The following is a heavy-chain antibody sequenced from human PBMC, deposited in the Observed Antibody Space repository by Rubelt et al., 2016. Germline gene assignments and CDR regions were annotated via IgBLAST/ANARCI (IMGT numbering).Heavy chain of an antibody. D-gene: IGHD5-18*01. V-gene: IGHV4-34*01. CDR2: INHSGST. CDR3: ARPGYSWGFDY. J-gene: IGHJ4*02. Sequence: QLQLQESGPGLVKPSETLSLTCAVYGGSFSGYYWSWIRQPPGKGLEWIGEINHSGSTNYNPSLKSRVTISVDTSKNQFSLKLSSVTAADTAVYYCARPGYSWGFDYWGQGTLVTVSS. CDR1: GGSFSGYY.